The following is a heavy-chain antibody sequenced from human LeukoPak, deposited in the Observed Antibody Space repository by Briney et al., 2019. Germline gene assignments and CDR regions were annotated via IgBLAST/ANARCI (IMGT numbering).Heavy chain of an antibody. V-gene: IGHV4-31*03. J-gene: IGHJ4*02. CDR1: GGSISSGDYY. D-gene: IGHD3-22*01. Sequence: PSETLSLTCTVSGGSISSGDYYWSWIRQHPGKGLEWIGYIYYSGSTYYNPSLKSRVTISVDTSKNQFSLKLSSVTAADTAVYYCARETRSGYYMGLGFDYWGQGTLVTVSS. CDR3: ARETRSGYYMGLGFDY. CDR2: IYYSGST.